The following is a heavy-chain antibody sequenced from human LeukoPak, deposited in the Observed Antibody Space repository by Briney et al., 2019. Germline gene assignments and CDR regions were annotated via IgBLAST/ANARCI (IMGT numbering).Heavy chain of an antibody. CDR3: ARDFPRDNDAFDI. CDR2: ISSSTTYI. J-gene: IGHJ3*02. CDR1: GFTFNTYS. Sequence: KTGGSLRLSCAASGFTFNTYSVSWVRQAPGKGLEWVSSISSSTTYIYYADSVKGRFTISRDNAKNSLYLQMKSLRAEDTAVYYYARDFPRDNDAFDIWGQGTMVIVSS. V-gene: IGHV3-21*01.